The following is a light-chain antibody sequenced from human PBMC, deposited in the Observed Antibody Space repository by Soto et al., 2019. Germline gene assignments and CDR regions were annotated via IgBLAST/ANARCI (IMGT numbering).Light chain of an antibody. CDR1: QSVSRK. J-gene: IGKJ3*01. V-gene: IGKV3-15*01. CDR2: DAF. Sequence: EIVMTPSPATLSMYPGERATLSCRASQSVSRKLAWYQQKPGQAPRLLIYDAFLRATGIPARFSGSGSGTEVNITVSCLQSEDFAIYYCKQYNNWPVFTCGPGTKVDIK. CDR3: KQYNNWPVFT.